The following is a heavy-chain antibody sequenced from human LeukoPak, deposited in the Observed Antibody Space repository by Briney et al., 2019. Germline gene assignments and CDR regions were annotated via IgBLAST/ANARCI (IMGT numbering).Heavy chain of an antibody. J-gene: IGHJ4*02. V-gene: IGHV4-59*01. CDR2: IYYSGST. CDR3: ARKNVGYRSGQLDY. Sequence: SETLSLTCTGSGGSISSYYWSWIRQPPGKGLEWIGYIYYSGSTNYNPSLKSRVTISVDTSKNQFSLKLSSVTAADTAVYYRARKNVGYRSGQLDYWGQGTLVTVSS. CDR1: GGSISSYY. D-gene: IGHD6-19*01.